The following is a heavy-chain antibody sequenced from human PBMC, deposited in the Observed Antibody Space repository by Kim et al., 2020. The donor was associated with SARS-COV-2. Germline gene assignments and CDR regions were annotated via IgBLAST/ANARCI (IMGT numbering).Heavy chain of an antibody. V-gene: IGHV3-30*01. J-gene: IGHJ4*02. D-gene: IGHD3-3*01. CDR3: ASDAAPYYDFGSGYYFY. Sequence: VKGRFTISRDNSKNTQYLQMNSLRAEDTAVYYCASDAAPYYDFGSGYYFYWGQGTLVTVSS.